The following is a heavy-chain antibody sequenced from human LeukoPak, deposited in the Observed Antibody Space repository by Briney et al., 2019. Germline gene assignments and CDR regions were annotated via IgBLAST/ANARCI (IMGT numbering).Heavy chain of an antibody. J-gene: IGHJ3*02. CDR2: ISSSGSTI. CDR1: GFTFSDYY. D-gene: IGHD4-17*01. V-gene: IGHV3-11*01. CDR3: AKVLTTSRFKSPI. Sequence: GGSLRLSCAASGFTFSDYYMSWIRQAPGKGLEWVSYISSSGSTIYYADSVKGRFTISRDNAKNSLYLQMNSLRAEDTAVYYCAKVLTTSRFKSPIWGQGTMVTVSS.